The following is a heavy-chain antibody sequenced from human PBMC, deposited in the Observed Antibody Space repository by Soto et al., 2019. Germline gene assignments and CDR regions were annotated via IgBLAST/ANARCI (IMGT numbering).Heavy chain of an antibody. CDR1: SVSIRSSYW. J-gene: IGHJ4*02. Sequence: SGTLSLTGAVPSVSIRSSYWWSWVRHPPGKGLEWIGETYHTGPTNYNPSQKRRVTIAVDKTKTPFPLNLNPVTAADTAVYYCASTPPAKYGGFEYWGQGTLVTVSS. D-gene: IGHD2-15*01. CDR3: ASTPPAKYGGFEY. V-gene: IGHV4-4*02. CDR2: TYHTGPT.